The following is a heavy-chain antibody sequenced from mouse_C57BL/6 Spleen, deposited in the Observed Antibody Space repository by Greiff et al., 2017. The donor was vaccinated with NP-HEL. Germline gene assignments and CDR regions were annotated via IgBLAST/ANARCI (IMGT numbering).Heavy chain of an antibody. J-gene: IGHJ4*01. V-gene: IGHV1-82*01. CDR2: IYPGDGDT. D-gene: IGHD2-12*01. CDR1: GYAFSSSW. Sequence: QVQLQQSGPELVKPGASVKISCKASGYAFSSSWMNWVKQRPGKGLEWIGRIYPGDGDTNYNGKFKGKATLTADKSSSTAYMQLSSLTSEDSAVYFCARSPYDVRLDYWGQGTSVTVSS. CDR3: ARSPYDVRLDY.